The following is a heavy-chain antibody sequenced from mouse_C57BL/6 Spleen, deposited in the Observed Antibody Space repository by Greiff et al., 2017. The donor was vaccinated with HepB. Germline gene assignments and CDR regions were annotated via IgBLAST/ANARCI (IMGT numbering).Heavy chain of an antibody. CDR2: INHRSGNT. V-gene: IGHV1-81*01. Sequence: QVQLQQSGAELARPGASVKLSCKASGYTFTSYGISWVKQRTGQGLVWIGEINHRSGNTYYNEKFKGKAPLTADKSSSTAYMELRSLTSEDSAVYFCARRYYYVRSGGAMDYWGQGTSVTVSS. J-gene: IGHJ4*01. D-gene: IGHD1-1*01. CDR1: GYTFTSYG. CDR3: ARRYYYVRSGGAMDY.